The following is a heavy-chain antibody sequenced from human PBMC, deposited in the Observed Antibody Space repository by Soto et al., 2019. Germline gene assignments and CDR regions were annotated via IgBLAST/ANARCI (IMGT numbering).Heavy chain of an antibody. D-gene: IGHD3-10*01. J-gene: IGHJ4*02. V-gene: IGHV4-31*02. Sequence: SETLSLTCTVSGGSISSGGYYWSWVRQHPGKGLEWIGYFYYAGNTYYNPSLKSRVTISVDTSKSQFSLKLSSVTTADTAVYYCARGRYYGSGSTYFDYWGQGTLVTVSS. CDR2: FYYAGNT. CDR1: GGSISSGGYY. CDR3: ARGRYYGSGSTYFDY.